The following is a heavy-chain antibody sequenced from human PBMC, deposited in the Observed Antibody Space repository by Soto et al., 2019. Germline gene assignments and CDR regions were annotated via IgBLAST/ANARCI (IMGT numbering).Heavy chain of an antibody. CDR1: YGNTSSSSW. D-gene: IGHD5-18*01. Sequence: VAYGNTSSSSWWNCVQKPPGKGLEWIGEIYHSGSTNYNPSLKSRVTISVDKSKNQFSLKLSSVTAADTAVYYCARGNRIQLVLCFDYWGQGILVT. V-gene: IGHV4-4*02. CDR3: ARGNRIQLVLCFDY. CDR2: IYHSGST. J-gene: IGHJ4*02.